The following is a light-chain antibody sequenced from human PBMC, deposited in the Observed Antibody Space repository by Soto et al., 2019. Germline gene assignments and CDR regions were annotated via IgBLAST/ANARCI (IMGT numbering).Light chain of an antibody. CDR1: KSISSW. Sequence: IQMTQSPSTLSASVGDRVTITCRASKSISSWLAWYQQKPGKAPKLLMYKASSLESGVPSRFSGSGSGTEFTLTISSLQPDDFATYYCQHYNSYWTFGQGTKVDIK. J-gene: IGKJ1*01. V-gene: IGKV1-5*03. CDR2: KAS. CDR3: QHYNSYWT.